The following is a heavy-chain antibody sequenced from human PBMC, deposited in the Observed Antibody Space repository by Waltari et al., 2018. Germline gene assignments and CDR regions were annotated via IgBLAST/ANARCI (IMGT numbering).Heavy chain of an antibody. D-gene: IGHD1-26*01. CDR3: ARDHGGSYLDGAFDI. CDR1: GFPVTHQS. J-gene: IGHJ3*02. CDR2: IYTDGNT. Sequence: EGQMVETGGGLIQPAGSLRLSCPPSGFPVTHQSMPWVRQAPGNGLEWVSVIYTDGNTYYADSVRGRFTLSRDNSNNTVSLQMNSLRAEDTAVYYCARDHGGSYLDGAFDIWGQGTMVTVSS. V-gene: IGHV3-53*02.